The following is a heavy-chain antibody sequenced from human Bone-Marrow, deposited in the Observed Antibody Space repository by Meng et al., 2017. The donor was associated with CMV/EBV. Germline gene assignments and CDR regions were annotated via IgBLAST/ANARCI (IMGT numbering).Heavy chain of an antibody. Sequence: ASVKVSCKASGGTFSSYAISWVRQAPGQGLEWMGWISAYNGNTNYAQKLQGRVTMTTDTSTSTSYMWLRGLRSDDTAVYYCARGGKTYYDCWSSYNDAFDSCGQGTMVTVSS. CDR1: GGTFSSYA. J-gene: IGHJ3*02. CDR2: ISAYNGNT. V-gene: IGHV1-18*01. CDR3: ARGGKTYYDCWSSYNDAFDS. D-gene: IGHD3-3*01.